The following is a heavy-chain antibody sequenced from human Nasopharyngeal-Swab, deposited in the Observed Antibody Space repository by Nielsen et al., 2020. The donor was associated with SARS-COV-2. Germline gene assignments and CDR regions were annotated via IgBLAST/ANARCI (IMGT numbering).Heavy chain of an antibody. D-gene: IGHD6-19*01. CDR1: GYTFTSYG. V-gene: IGHV1-18*01. Sequence: ASVKVSCKASGYTFTSYGISWVRQAPGQGPEWMGWISAYNGNTNYAQKLQGRVTMTTDTSTSTAYMELRSLRSDDTAVYYCARMAVAGTWYYYYGMDVWGQGTTVTVSS. J-gene: IGHJ6*02. CDR3: ARMAVAGTWYYYYGMDV. CDR2: ISAYNGNT.